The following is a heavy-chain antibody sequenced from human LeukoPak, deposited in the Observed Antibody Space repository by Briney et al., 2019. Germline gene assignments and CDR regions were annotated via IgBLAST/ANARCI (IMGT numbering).Heavy chain of an antibody. CDR1: GGSFSGYY. D-gene: IGHD3-10*01. CDR2: INHSGST. J-gene: IGHJ5*02. Sequence: SETLSLTCAVYGGSFSGYYWSWIRQPPGKGLEWIGEINHSGSTNYNPSLKSRVTISVDTSKNQFSLKLSSVTAADTAVYYCAREIRLGSGSYVDWFDPWGQGTLVTVSS. CDR3: AREIRLGSGSYVDWFDP. V-gene: IGHV4-34*01.